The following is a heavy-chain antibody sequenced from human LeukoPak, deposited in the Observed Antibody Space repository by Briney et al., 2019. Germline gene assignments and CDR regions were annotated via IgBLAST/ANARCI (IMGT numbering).Heavy chain of an antibody. CDR3: ARLRPQSSGSYYHDFDY. CDR2: MNPNSGNT. CDR1: GYSFISYD. D-gene: IGHD3-10*01. Sequence: GASVKDSCMASGYSFISYDINWVRQATGQGLEWMGWMNPNSGNTGYAQKFEGRVNMTRNTSIGTAYMELSSLRSEDTAVYYCARLRPQSSGSYYHDFDYWGQGTLVTVS. J-gene: IGHJ4*02. V-gene: IGHV1-8*01.